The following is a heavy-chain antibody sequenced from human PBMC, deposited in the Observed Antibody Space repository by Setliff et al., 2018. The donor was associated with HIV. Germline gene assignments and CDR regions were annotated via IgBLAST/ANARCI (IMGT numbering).Heavy chain of an antibody. CDR2: INPNSGGT. Sequence: ASVKVSCKASGYTFTGYYMHWVRQAPGQGLEWMGRINPNSGGTNYAQKFQGRVTMTRDTSISTAYMELSRLRSDDTAVYYCARPVTYCSSTSCYDDYWGQGTLVTVSS. CDR1: GYTFTGYY. D-gene: IGHD2-2*01. V-gene: IGHV1-2*06. CDR3: ARPVTYCSSTSCYDDY. J-gene: IGHJ4*02.